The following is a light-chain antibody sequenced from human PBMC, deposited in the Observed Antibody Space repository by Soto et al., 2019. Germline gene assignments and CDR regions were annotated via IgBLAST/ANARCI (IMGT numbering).Light chain of an antibody. CDR3: QQYKNWPLT. CDR1: QSVSST. J-gene: IGKJ4*01. V-gene: IGKV3-15*01. CDR2: GAS. Sequence: EIVMTQSPATLSVSPGGRATLSCRASQSVSSTLAWYQQKPGQAPRLLIYGASTRATGFPARFSGSGSGTEFTLTISSLRSEDFAVYYCQQYKNWPLTFGGGTKVDIK.